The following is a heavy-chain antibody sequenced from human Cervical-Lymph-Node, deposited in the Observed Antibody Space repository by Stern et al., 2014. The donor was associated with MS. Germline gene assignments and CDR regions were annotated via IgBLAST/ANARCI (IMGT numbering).Heavy chain of an antibody. CDR3: ARDYSNYGMEV. V-gene: IGHV3-11*01. Sequence: VQLVQSGGGSVKAGGSLRLSCAASGFTFSGYYMSWIRQAPGKGLECLLYISNDVSNIYYADSVKGRFPVSRDNAKNSVYLQMNSLGVDDTALYYCARDYSNYGMEVWGQGTTVTVSS. J-gene: IGHJ6*02. CDR1: GFTFSGYY. CDR2: ISNDVSNI.